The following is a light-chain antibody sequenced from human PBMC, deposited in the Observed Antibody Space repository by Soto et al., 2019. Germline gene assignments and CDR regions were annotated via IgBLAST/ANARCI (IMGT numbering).Light chain of an antibody. V-gene: IGKV1-39*01. CDR3: QQSYNSPPLT. CDR1: QNIDMY. CDR2: AAS. J-gene: IGKJ4*01. Sequence: DILLTQSPSSLSASVGDRVTITCRASQNIDMYLSWYQQKPGRAPKLLIYAASTLQSGVPSRFSGSGSGTHFSLTISGLQPEDCATYFCQQSYNSPPLTFGAGTKVEI.